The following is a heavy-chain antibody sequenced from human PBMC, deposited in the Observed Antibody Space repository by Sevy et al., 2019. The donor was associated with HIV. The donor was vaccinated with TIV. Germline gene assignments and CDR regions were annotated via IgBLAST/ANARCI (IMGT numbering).Heavy chain of an antibody. CDR1: GFTFSGSA. V-gene: IGHV3-73*01. CDR2: IRSKSNSHAP. CDR3: TRHRLSMVRGIIMAHYFDY. J-gene: IGHJ4*02. D-gene: IGHD3-10*01. Sequence: GGSLRLSCAASGFTFSGSAIHWVRQASGKGLEWVGRIRSKSNSHAPAYAASVKGRFTISRDDSKNTAYLQMNSLKTEDTAVYYCTRHRLSMVRGIIMAHYFDYWGLGTLVTVSS.